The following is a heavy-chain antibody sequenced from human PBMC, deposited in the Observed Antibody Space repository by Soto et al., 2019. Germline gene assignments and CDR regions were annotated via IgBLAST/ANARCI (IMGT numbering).Heavy chain of an antibody. CDR3: AKDMEVNDYYYGMDV. J-gene: IGHJ6*02. D-gene: IGHD3-22*01. V-gene: IGHV3-9*01. CDR1: GFTFDDYA. Sequence: EVQLVESGGGLVQPGRSLRLSCAASGFTFDDYAMHWVRQAPGKGLEWVSGISWNSGSIGYADSVKGRFTISRDNAKNSLYLQMNSLRAEDTALYYCAKDMEVNDYYYGMDVWGQGTTVTVSS. CDR2: ISWNSGSI.